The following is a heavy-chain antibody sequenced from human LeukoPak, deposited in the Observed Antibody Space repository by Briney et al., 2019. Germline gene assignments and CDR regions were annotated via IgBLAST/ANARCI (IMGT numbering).Heavy chain of an antibody. CDR2: INQDGSEK. CDR3: ARGYYYMDV. V-gene: IGHV3-7*01. Sequence: GGSLRLSCAASGFTFTTYWMSWVRQAPGKVLEWVANINQDGSEKYYVDSVKGRFTISRDNAKNSLYLQMNSLRAEDTAVYYCARGYYYMDVWGKGTTVTVSS. J-gene: IGHJ6*03. CDR1: GFTFTTYW.